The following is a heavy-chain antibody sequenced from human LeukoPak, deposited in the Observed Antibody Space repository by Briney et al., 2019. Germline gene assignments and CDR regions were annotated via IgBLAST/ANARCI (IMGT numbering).Heavy chain of an antibody. Sequence: PSETLSLTCAVSGYSISSGYYWGWIRQPPGKGLEWIGSIYHSGSTYYNPSLKSRVTISVDTSKNQFSLKLSSVTAADTAVYYCAKSGSYYRSFDYWGQGTLVTVSS. CDR2: IYHSGST. D-gene: IGHD1-26*01. V-gene: IGHV4-38-2*01. CDR3: AKSGSYYRSFDY. J-gene: IGHJ4*02. CDR1: GYSISSGYY.